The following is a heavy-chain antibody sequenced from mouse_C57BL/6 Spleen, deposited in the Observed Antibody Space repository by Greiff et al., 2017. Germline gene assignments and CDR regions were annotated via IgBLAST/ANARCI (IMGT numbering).Heavy chain of an antibody. Sequence: EVHLVESGPGLVKPSQSLSLTCSVTGYSITSGYYWNWIRQFPGNKLEWMGYIRYDGSTNYNPSLKNRISITRDTSTNQFFLKLNSVTTEDTATDYCARKKGYGNHFDYWGQGTTLTVSA. CDR3: ARKKGYGNHFDY. CDR2: IRYDGST. CDR1: GYSITSGYY. V-gene: IGHV3-6*01. J-gene: IGHJ2*01. D-gene: IGHD2-1*01.